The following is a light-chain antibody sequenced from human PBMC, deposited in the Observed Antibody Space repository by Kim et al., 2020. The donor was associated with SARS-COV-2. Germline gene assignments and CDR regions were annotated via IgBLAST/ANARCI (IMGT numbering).Light chain of an antibody. CDR3: QQYDSSWWT. Sequence: ENLLTQSPATLSLSPGDRATLSCRASQSIDRRQFAWYQQKPGQAPRLLIYDVSSRATGIPDRFSGSGSATDFNLTIDRLEPADFAVYYCQQYDSSWWTFGQGTKVDIK. J-gene: IGKJ1*01. CDR1: QSIDRRQ. V-gene: IGKV3-20*01. CDR2: DVS.